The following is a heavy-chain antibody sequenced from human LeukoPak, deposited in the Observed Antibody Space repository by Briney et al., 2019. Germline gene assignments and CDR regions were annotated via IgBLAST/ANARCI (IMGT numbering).Heavy chain of an antibody. V-gene: IGHV3-7*01. Sequence: QPGGSLRLSCAASVFTLNKYWLTWVRQAPGKGLEWVANINQDDSQIYYLESVEGRLSINRDNAKHSLHLQMNSLRAEDTAIYYCARGYYYSGTSYLSFFDYWGQGTLVTVSS. D-gene: IGHD3-10*01. CDR2: INQDDSQI. CDR1: VFTLNKYW. J-gene: IGHJ4*02. CDR3: ARGYYYSGTSYLSFFDY.